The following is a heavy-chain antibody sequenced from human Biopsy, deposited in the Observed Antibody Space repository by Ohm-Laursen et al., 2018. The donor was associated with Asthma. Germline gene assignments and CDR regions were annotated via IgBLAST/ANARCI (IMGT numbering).Heavy chain of an antibody. D-gene: IGHD2-8*01. Sequence: SLRLYCSASGFTFSYYWMHWVRQAPGKGLVWVSRISHDGATSNYADSVKGRFTISRDNAKNTLYLHLNTLRADDTAVYFCARSVNGSFDYWGQGTLVTVSS. CDR1: GFTFSYYW. J-gene: IGHJ4*02. V-gene: IGHV3-74*01. CDR3: ARSVNGSFDY. CDR2: ISHDGATS.